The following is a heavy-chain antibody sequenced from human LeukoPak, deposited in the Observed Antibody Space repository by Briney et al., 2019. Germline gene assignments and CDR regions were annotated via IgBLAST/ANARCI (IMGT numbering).Heavy chain of an antibody. CDR1: GYSFTSYW. J-gene: IGHJ4*02. D-gene: IGHD1-26*01. CDR3: ARQVGATIVRPDY. V-gene: IGHV5-51*01. CDR2: IYPGDSDT. Sequence: GESLKISCKGSGYSFTSYWIGWVRQMPGKGLEWMGIIYPGDSDTRYSRSSQGQVTISADKSISTAYLQWSSLKASDTAMYYCARQVGATIVRPDYWGQGTLVTVSS.